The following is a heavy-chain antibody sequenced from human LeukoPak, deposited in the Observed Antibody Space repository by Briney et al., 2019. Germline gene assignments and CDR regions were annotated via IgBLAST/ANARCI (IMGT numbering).Heavy chain of an antibody. CDR3: ARAGGSGLIDY. D-gene: IGHD6-19*01. CDR2: INHSGST. J-gene: IGHJ4*02. V-gene: IGHV4-34*01. CDR1: GGSFSGYY. Sequence: SETLPLTCAVYGGSFSGYYWSWIRQPPGKGLEWIGEINHSGSTNYNPSLKSRVTTSEDTSKKRFSLKMSSVTAADTAVYYCARAGGSGLIDYWGQGTLVTVSS.